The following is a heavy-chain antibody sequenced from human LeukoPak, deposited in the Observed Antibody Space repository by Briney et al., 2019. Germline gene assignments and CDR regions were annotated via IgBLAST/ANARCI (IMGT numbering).Heavy chain of an antibody. CDR3: AEVGINMIGGV. D-gene: IGHD3-10*02. CDR1: GFTFSTYG. V-gene: IGHV3-23*01. Sequence: GGSLRLSCAASGFTFSTYGMTWVRQAPGKGLEWVSVISGSGGSTYYADSVKGRFTISRDNAKNSLYLQMNSLRAEDTAVYYCAEVGINMIGGVWGKGTTVTISS. J-gene: IGHJ6*04. CDR2: ISGSGGST.